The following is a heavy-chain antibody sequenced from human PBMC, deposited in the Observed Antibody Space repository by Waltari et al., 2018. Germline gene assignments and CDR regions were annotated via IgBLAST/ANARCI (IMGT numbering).Heavy chain of an antibody. CDR1: GGTFNSFA. Sequence: QLVQSGAEVKKHWSSVIVSCKASGGTFNSFAPSWVRQPPGQGLEWMGGIIPRFNTPTYARKFQGRLTVTADESTSTAYMELNSLRSEDSALYYCATRIPSDHSGSFYYYGMDVWGQGTTVTVSS. J-gene: IGHJ6*02. V-gene: IGHV1-69*13. CDR3: ATRIPSDHSGSFYYYGMDV. CDR2: IIPRFNTP. D-gene: IGHD6-6*01.